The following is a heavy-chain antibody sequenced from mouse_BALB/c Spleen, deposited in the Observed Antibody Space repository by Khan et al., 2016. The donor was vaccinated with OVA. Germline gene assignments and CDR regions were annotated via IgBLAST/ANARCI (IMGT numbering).Heavy chain of an antibody. D-gene: IGHD1-1*01. V-gene: IGHV3-2*02. CDR2: ISYSGGT. CDR1: GYSITSGYA. Sequence: EVKLEVSGPGLVKPSQSLSLTCTVTGYSITSGYAWNWIRQFPGNKLEWMGYISYSGGTSYNPSLKSRISITRDTSKHQFFLQLNSVTTEDTATYYCARENYYGYSFDYWGQGTPLTVSS. CDR3: ARENYYGYSFDY. J-gene: IGHJ2*01.